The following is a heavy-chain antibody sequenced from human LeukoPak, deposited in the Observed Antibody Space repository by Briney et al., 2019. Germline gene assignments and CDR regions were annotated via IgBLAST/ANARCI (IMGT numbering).Heavy chain of an antibody. V-gene: IGHV3-23*01. CDR3: AKEGAGFRDAFDI. Sequence: PGGSLRLSCAASGFTFRNYGMSWVRQAPGKGLEWVSAISAGGGNTFYADSVKGRFTISRDNSKNTLYLQMNSLKGEDTAVYYCAKEGAGFRDAFDIWGQGTMVTASS. CDR2: ISAGGGNT. CDR1: GFTFRNYG. D-gene: IGHD3-10*01. J-gene: IGHJ3*02.